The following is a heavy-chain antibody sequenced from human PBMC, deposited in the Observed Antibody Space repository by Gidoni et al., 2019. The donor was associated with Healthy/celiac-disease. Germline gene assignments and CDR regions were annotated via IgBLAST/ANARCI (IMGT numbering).Heavy chain of an antibody. CDR1: GYTFPGYY. CDR2: INPNSGDT. J-gene: IGHJ4*02. Sequence: QVQLVQSGAEVKKPGASVKVSCKASGYTFPGYYMHWVRQAPGQGLEWMGWINPNSGDTNYAQKFQGRVTMTRDTSISTAYMDLSSLRSDDTAVYYCARDSSGWYFGGSSDYWGQGTLVTVSS. V-gene: IGHV1-2*02. CDR3: ARDSSGWYFGGSSDY. D-gene: IGHD6-19*01.